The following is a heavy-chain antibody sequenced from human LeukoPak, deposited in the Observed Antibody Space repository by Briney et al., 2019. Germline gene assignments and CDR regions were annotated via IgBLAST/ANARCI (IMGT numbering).Heavy chain of an antibody. CDR2: ISWNSGSI. D-gene: IGHD5-24*01. CDR1: GFTFDDYA. CDR3: ARGMATILFDY. Sequence: TGGSLRLSCAASGFTFDDYAMHWVRQAPGKGLEWVSGISWNSGSIGYADSVKGRFTISRDNAKNSLYLQMNSLRAEDTALYYCARGMATILFDYWSQGTLVTVSA. V-gene: IGHV3-9*01. J-gene: IGHJ4*02.